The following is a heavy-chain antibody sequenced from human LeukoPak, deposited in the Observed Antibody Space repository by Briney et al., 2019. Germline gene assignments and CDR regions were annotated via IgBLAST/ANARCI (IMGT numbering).Heavy chain of an antibody. V-gene: IGHV3-7*01. J-gene: IGHJ4*02. CDR2: IKQDGSEK. CDR3: AKDRVGAPFDY. Sequence: GGSLRLSCAASGFTFSSYGMHWVRQAPGKGLEWVANIKQDGSEKYYVDSVKGRFTISRDNSKNTLYLQMDSLRAEDTAVYYCAKDRVGAPFDYWGQGTLVTVSS. CDR1: GFTFSSYG. D-gene: IGHD1-26*01.